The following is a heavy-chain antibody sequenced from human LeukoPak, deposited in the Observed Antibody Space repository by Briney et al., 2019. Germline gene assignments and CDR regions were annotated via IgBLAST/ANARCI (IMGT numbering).Heavy chain of an antibody. CDR1: GGSISSGGYS. J-gene: IGHJ3*02. D-gene: IGHD3-22*01. Sequence: SETLSLTCAVSGGSISSGGYSWSWIRQPPGKGLEWIGYIYHSGSTYYNPSLKSRVTISVDRSKNQFSLKLSSVTAADTAVYYCARMDYYDSSGYYRAAFDIWGQGTMVTVSS. V-gene: IGHV4-30-2*01. CDR2: IYHSGST. CDR3: ARMDYYDSSGYYRAAFDI.